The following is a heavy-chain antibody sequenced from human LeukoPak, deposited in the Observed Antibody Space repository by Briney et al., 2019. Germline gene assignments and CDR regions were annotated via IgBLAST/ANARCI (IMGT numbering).Heavy chain of an antibody. J-gene: IGHJ6*03. Sequence: SETLSLTCTVSGGSISSYYWSWIRQPPGKGLEWIGHIYYSGSTNYNPSLKSRVTISVDTSKNQFSLKLSSVTAADTAVYYCARNYYGSGSYPPYYYYYYMDVWGKGTTVTVSS. CDR1: GGSISSYY. D-gene: IGHD3-10*01. CDR2: IYYSGST. CDR3: ARNYYGSGSYPPYYYYYYMDV. V-gene: IGHV4-59*01.